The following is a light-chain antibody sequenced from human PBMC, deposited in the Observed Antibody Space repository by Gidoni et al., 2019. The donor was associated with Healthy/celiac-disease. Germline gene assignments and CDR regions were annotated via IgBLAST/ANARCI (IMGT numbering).Light chain of an antibody. V-gene: IGKV1-39*01. Sequence: DIQMTQSPSSLSASVGDRVTITCRASQSISSYLNWYQQKPGKAPKLLIDAASSLQSGVPSRFSGSGSGTDFTLTISSLQPEDFATYYCQQSYSTLLTFGQGTKLEIK. CDR1: QSISSY. CDR2: AAS. J-gene: IGKJ2*01. CDR3: QQSYSTLLT.